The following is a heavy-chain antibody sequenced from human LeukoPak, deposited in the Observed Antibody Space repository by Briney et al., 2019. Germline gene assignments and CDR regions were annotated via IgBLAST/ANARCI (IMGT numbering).Heavy chain of an antibody. CDR3: ARADPVCSGHAGFYSDY. Sequence: GASVKVSRKASGYTFTSYDINWVRQATGQGGEWMGWMRLRDVGAIHAKSLQDRFIMTTDTSTNTASMELKNLRSDDTAVYFCARADPVCSGHAGFYSDYWGQRTPVTVSS. CDR2: MRLRDVGA. V-gene: IGHV1-18*01. J-gene: IGHJ4*02. D-gene: IGHD2-15*01. CDR1: GYTFTSYD.